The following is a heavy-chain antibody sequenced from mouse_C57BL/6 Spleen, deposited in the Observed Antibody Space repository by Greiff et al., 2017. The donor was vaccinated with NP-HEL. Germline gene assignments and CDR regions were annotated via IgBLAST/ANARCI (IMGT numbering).Heavy chain of an antibody. Sequence: QVQLKQPGAELVKPGASVKLSCKASGYTFTSYWMHWVKQRPGQGLEWIGMIHPNSGSTNYNEKFKSKATLTVDKSSSTAYMQLSSLTSEDSAVYYCARSNYYGRVNFDYWGQGTTLTVSS. CDR2: IHPNSGST. D-gene: IGHD1-1*01. CDR3: ARSNYYGRVNFDY. J-gene: IGHJ2*01. CDR1: GYTFTSYW. V-gene: IGHV1-64*01.